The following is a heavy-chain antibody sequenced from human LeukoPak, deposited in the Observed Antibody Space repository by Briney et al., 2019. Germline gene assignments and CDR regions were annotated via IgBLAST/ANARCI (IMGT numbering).Heavy chain of an antibody. CDR2: IRFDGSNT. CDR1: GFTFSSYA. V-gene: IGHV3-30*02. D-gene: IGHD3-3*01. CDR3: ARDFGVVNTFDY. J-gene: IGHJ4*02. Sequence: GGSLRLSCAASGFTFSSYAMSWVRQAPGKGLEWVAFIRFDGSNTYYADSVKGRFTISRDNSKNTLSLQMNSLRTEDTALYYCARDFGVVNTFDYWGQGTLVTVSS.